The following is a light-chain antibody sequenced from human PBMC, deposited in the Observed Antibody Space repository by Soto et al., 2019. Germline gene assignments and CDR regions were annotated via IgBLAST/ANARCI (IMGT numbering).Light chain of an antibody. V-gene: IGLV1-44*01. J-gene: IGLJ1*01. CDR2: STN. CDR3: SSYTSSSTRV. CDR1: SSNIGSKT. Sequence: QSVLTQPPSASGTPGQRVTISCSGSSSNIGSKTVNWYQKLPGTAPKLLIYSTNQRPSGVPDRFSGSKSGTSASLAISGLQSEDEADYYCSSYTSSSTRVFGTGTKLTVL.